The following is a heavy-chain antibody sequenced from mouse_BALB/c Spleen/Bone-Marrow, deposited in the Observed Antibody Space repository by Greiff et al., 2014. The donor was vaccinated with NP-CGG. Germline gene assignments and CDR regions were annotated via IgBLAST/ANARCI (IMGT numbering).Heavy chain of an antibody. V-gene: IGHV1S30*01. CDR3: ARQLYGNYAY. CDR1: GYSFTGYY. Sequence: VQLQQSGPELVKPGPSVKISCKASGYSFTGYYMHWVKQSHGKSLEWIGVINPYNGGISYNQKFKGKATLTVDTSSSTAFMELHSLTSEDSLVYYWARQLYGNYAYWGQGTLVTGSA. CDR2: INPYNGGI. D-gene: IGHD2-10*02. J-gene: IGHJ3*01.